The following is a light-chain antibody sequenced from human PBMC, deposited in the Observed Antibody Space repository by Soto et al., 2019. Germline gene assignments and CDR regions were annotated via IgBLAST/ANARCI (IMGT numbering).Light chain of an antibody. Sequence: DIQMTQSPSTLSASVGDRVTITCRASQSISSWLAWYQQKPGKATNLLIYKASSLESGVPSRFSSSGSGTEFTITITSLQPDDFAAYYCQQYHSYSWTFGQGTKVEIK. CDR1: QSISSW. V-gene: IGKV1-5*03. CDR2: KAS. J-gene: IGKJ1*01. CDR3: QQYHSYSWT.